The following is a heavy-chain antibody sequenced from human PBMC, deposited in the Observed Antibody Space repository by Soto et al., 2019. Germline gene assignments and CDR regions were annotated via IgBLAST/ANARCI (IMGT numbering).Heavy chain of an antibody. J-gene: IGHJ4*02. CDR2: IYYSGST. CDR3: ASHIAAAGSNFDY. D-gene: IGHD6-13*01. Sequence: QVQLQESGPGLVKPSETLSLTCTVSGGSISSYYWSWIRQPPGKGLEWIGYIYYSGSTNYNPSLKSRVTISVDTSKNQCSLKLSSVTAADTAVYYCASHIAAAGSNFDYWGQGTLVTVSS. CDR1: GGSISSYY. V-gene: IGHV4-59*01.